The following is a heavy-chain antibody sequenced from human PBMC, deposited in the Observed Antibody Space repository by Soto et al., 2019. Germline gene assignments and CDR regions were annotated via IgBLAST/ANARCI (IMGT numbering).Heavy chain of an antibody. V-gene: IGHV1-2*04. J-gene: IGHJ4*02. CDR2: INPNSGGT. Sequence: GASVKVSCKASGYTFSSYHISWVRQAPGQGLEWMGWINPNSGGTNYAQKFQGWVTMTRDTSISTAYMELSRLRSDDTAVYYCARAPGLGVPAARILFDYWGQGTLVTVSS. CDR1: GYTFSSYH. D-gene: IGHD2-2*01. CDR3: ARAPGLGVPAARILFDY.